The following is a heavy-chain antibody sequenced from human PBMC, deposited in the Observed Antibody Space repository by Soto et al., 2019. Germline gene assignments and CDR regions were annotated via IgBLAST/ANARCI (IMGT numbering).Heavy chain of an antibody. CDR3: ARDENLVRGVPFDY. D-gene: IGHD3-10*01. Sequence: PGGSLRLSCAASGFIFSSYAMHWVRQAPGKGPEWVSCITGTSSYYRDSVKGRFIISRDNAQNALYLQMNSLRVEDTAIYYCARDENLVRGVPFDYWGQGIPVTVYS. CDR1: GFIFSSYA. CDR2: ITGTSS. J-gene: IGHJ4*02. V-gene: IGHV3-21*01.